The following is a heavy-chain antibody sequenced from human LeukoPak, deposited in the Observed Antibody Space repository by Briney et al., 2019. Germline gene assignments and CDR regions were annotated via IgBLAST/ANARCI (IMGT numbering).Heavy chain of an antibody. V-gene: IGHV1-3*01. CDR1: GYTFTSYT. J-gene: IGHJ3*02. Sequence: ASVKVSCKASGYTFTSYTMHWVHQALGQRLEWMGWTNVDKGNTKYSQKFQDRVIISWDTSASTAYMELSSLRSEDTAVFYCARGSSTWSNAFDTWGQGTMVTVSS. CDR3: ARGSSTWSNAFDT. CDR2: TNVDKGNT. D-gene: IGHD6-13*01.